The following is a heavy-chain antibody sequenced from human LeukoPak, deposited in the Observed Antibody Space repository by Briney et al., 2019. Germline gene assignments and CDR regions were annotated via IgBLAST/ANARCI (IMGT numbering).Heavy chain of an antibody. J-gene: IGHJ4*02. Sequence: GGSLRLSCAASGFTFSSYAMSWVRQAPGKGLEWVSGISGSGGSTYYADSVRGRFAISRDNAKNSLYLQMNSLRADDTALYYCARVSSGVEAIYYFDYWGQGTMVTVSS. CDR2: ISGSGGST. V-gene: IGHV3-23*01. CDR3: ARVSSGVEAIYYFDY. D-gene: IGHD2-21*01. CDR1: GFTFSSYA.